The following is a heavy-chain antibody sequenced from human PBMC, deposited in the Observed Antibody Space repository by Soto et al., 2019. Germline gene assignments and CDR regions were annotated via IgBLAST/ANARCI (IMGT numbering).Heavy chain of an antibody. CDR1: GYTLTELS. J-gene: IGHJ5*02. CDR3: AIPGDPRQIPPLGFDP. D-gene: IGHD3-10*01. CDR2: FDPEDGET. V-gene: IGHV1-24*01. Sequence: ASVKVSCKVSGYTLTELSMHWVRQAPGKGLEWMGGFDPEDGETIYAQKFQGRVTMTEDTSTDTAYMELSSLRSEDTAVYYCAIPGDPRQIPPLGFDPWAREPWSPSPQ.